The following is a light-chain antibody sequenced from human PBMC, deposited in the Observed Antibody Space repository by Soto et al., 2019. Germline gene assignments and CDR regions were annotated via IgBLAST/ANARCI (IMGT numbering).Light chain of an antibody. CDR2: DDN. V-gene: IGLV1-51*01. CDR1: NSNIGNNY. CDR3: ATWDSSLIAGV. Sequence: QSVLTQPPSVSAAPGQTVTISCSGSNSNIGNNYVSWYQHLPGTAPKLLIYDDNKRPSGIPDRFSGTKSGTSATLGISGLQTGDEADYYCATWDSSLIAGVFGGGTKLTVL. J-gene: IGLJ2*01.